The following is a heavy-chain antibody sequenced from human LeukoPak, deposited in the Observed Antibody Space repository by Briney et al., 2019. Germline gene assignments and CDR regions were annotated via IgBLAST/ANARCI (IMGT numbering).Heavy chain of an antibody. CDR3: ATTIEYSSSSAEYFQH. J-gene: IGHJ1*01. V-gene: IGHV5-10-1*01. Sequence: GESLRISFKGSGXSFTSYCISWVRQMPGKGLERMGRIDPSDSYTKYSPSFQGHVTISADKSISTAYLQWSSLKASDTAMYYCATTIEYSSSSAEYFQHWGQGTLVTVSS. CDR1: GXSFTSYC. D-gene: IGHD6-6*01. CDR2: IDPSDSYT.